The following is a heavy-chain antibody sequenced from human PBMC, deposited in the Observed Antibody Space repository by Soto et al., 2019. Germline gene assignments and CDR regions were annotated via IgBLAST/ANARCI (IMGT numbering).Heavy chain of an antibody. D-gene: IGHD6-6*01. CDR3: ARGPEYSSSSVVDYYCYYGMDV. V-gene: IGHV1-69*01. CDR1: GGTFSSYA. Sequence: QVQLVQSGAEVKKPGSSVKVSCKASGGTFSSYAISWVRQAPGQGLEWMGGIIPIFGTANYAQKFQGRVTITADESTSTAYMELSSLRAEDTAVYYCARGPEYSSSSVVDYYCYYGMDVWGQGTTVTVSS. J-gene: IGHJ6*02. CDR2: IIPIFGTA.